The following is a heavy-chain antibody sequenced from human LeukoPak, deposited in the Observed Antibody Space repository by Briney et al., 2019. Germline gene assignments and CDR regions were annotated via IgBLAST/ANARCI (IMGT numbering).Heavy chain of an antibody. CDR1: GFTFSSYA. D-gene: IGHD3-22*01. V-gene: IGHV3-64D*06. J-gene: IGHJ4*02. CDR3: VKAGYYDSSGYGTH. Sequence: GGSLRLSCSASGFTFSSYAMHWVRQAPGKGLEYVSAISSNGGSTYYADSVKGRFTISRDNSKNTLYLQMSSLRAEDTAVYYCVKAGYYDSSGYGTHWGQETLVTVSS. CDR2: ISSNGGST.